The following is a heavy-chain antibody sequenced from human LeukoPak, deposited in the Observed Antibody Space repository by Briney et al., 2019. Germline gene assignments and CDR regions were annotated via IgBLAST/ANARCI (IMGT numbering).Heavy chain of an antibody. V-gene: IGHV6-1*01. J-gene: IGHJ3*02. CDR3: ARETDAQRWLQPRGAFDI. D-gene: IGHD5-24*01. Sequence: SQTLSLTCAMSGDSVSSNSAAWNWIRQSPSRGLEWLGRTYYKSKWYNDYAVFVQSRITINPDTSKNQFSLQLNSVTPEDTAVYYCARETDAQRWLQPRGAFDIWGQGTMVTVSS. CDR2: TYYKSKWYN. CDR1: GDSVSSNSAA.